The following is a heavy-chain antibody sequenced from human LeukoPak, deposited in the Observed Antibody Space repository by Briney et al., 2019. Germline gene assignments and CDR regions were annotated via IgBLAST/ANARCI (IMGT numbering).Heavy chain of an antibody. J-gene: IGHJ4*02. V-gene: IGHV3-7*03. CDR3: ASWVGGGRYFDY. D-gene: IGHD3-16*01. Sequence: GGSLRLSCAASGFTFSSYWMSWVRQAPGKGLEWVANIKQDGSEKYYVDSVKGRFTISRDNAMNSLYLQMNSLRAEDTAVYYCASWVGGGRYFDYWGQGTLVTVSS. CDR1: GFTFSSYW. CDR2: IKQDGSEK.